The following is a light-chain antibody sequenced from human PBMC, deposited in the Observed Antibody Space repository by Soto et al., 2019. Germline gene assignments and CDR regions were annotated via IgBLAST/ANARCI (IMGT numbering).Light chain of an antibody. CDR1: HSVNSH. CDR2: GAS. J-gene: IGKJ5*01. Sequence: MMMTQSPATLSVSPGERVTLSCRTSHSVNSHVSWYHQKPGQAPRLLLYGASTRATGIPVRFSGSGFGTEFTLTISSLQSEDFAVYYCQQYKNWPLFGQGTRLEI. V-gene: IGKV3-15*01. CDR3: QQYKNWPL.